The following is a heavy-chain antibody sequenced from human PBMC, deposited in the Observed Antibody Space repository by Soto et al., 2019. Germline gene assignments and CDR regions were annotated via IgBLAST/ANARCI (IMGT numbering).Heavy chain of an antibody. D-gene: IGHD2-2*01. CDR1: GGTFSSYA. Sequence: SVKVSCKASGGTFSSYAISWVRQAPGQGLEWMGGIIPIFGTANYAQKFQGRVTITADKSTSTAYMELSSLRSEDTAVYYCAGPDIVVVPASERNYYYYYGMDVWGQGTTVTVSS. CDR2: IIPIFGTA. J-gene: IGHJ6*02. CDR3: AGPDIVVVPASERNYYYYYGMDV. V-gene: IGHV1-69*06.